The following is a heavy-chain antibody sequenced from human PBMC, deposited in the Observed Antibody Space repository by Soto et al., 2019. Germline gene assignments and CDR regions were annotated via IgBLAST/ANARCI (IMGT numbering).Heavy chain of an antibody. J-gene: IGHJ6*02. V-gene: IGHV1-18*01. Sequence: ASVKVSCKASGYRFETYGMTWVRQAPGQGLEWMGWISAYSVDTYNAQKFQDRVTMTTDTSTGTAYMELRGLRSDDTAVYYCARGHEVIRGALDVWGQGTTVTVYS. CDR2: ISAYSVDT. CDR1: GYRFETYG. D-gene: IGHD2-21*01. CDR3: ARGHEVIRGALDV.